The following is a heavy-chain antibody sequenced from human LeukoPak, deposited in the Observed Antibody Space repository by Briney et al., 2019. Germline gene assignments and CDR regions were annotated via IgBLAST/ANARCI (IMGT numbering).Heavy chain of an antibody. CDR2: ISWNSGSI. CDR3: AKSGRTRGSYHYMDV. D-gene: IGHD3-10*01. J-gene: IGHJ6*03. V-gene: IGHV3-9*03. Sequence: GGPLRLSCAASGFTFDDYAMHWVRQAPGKGLEWVSGISWNSGSIGYADSVKGRFTISRDNAKNSLYLQMNSLRAEDMALYYCAKSGRTRGSYHYMDVWGKGTTVTVSS. CDR1: GFTFDDYA.